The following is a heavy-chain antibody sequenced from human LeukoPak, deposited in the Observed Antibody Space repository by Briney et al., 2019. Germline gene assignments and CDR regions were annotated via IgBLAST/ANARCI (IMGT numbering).Heavy chain of an antibody. CDR3: ARDRYTRGYFDY. V-gene: IGHV3-11*01. CDR1: GFTYSDYY. J-gene: IGHJ4*02. CDR2: ISSSGSTI. Sequence: GGSLRLYCAASGFTYSDYYMSLSRHAPGPVLELVSYISSSGSTIYYADSVKGRFTISRDNAKNSLYLQMNSLRAEDTAVYYCARDRYTRGYFDYWGQGTLVTVSS. D-gene: IGHD5-12*01.